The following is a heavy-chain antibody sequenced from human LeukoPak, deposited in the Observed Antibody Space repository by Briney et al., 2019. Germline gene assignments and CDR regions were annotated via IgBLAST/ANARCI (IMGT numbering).Heavy chain of an antibody. CDR3: ARAMT. CDR2: ISGSGLNT. Sequence: GGSLRLSCAASGFTFSSYGMNWVRQAPGKGLEWVSSISGSGLNTYYADSVKGRFTISRDKSKNTLYLQMNSLRAEDTAVYYCARAMTWGQGTLVSVSS. V-gene: IGHV3-23*01. J-gene: IGHJ5*02. CDR1: GFTFSSYG.